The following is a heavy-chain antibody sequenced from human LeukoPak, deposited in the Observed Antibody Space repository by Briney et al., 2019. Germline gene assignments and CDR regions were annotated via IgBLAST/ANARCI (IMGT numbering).Heavy chain of an antibody. V-gene: IGHV3-48*03. D-gene: IGHD3-10*01. J-gene: IGHJ6*04. CDR1: GFTFSSYE. CDR2: ISSSGSTI. CDR3: AGGDYYYYYGMDV. Sequence: PGGSLRLSCAASGFTFSSYEMNWVRQAPGKGLEWVSYISSSGSTIYYADSAKGRFTISRDNAKNSLYLQMNSLRAEDTAVYYCAGGDYYYYYGMDVWGKGTTVTVSS.